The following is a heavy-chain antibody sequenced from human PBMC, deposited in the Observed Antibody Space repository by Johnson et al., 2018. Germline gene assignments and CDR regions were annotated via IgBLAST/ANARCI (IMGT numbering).Heavy chain of an antibody. V-gene: IGHV3-30*18. CDR1: GFTFSSYG. D-gene: IGHD3-22*01. Sequence: QVQLVQAGGGVVQPGRSLRLSCAASGFTFSSYGMHWVRQAPGKGLEWVAVISYDGSNKYYADSVKGRFTISRDNSKNTLYLQRNSLRAEDTAVYYCAKTYYYDSSGYGHYYMDVWGKGTTVTVSS. J-gene: IGHJ6*03. CDR2: ISYDGSNK. CDR3: AKTYYYDSSGYGHYYMDV.